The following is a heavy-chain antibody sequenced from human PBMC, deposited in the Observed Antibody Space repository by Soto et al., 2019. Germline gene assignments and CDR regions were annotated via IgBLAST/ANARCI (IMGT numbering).Heavy chain of an antibody. CDR2: IYYSGST. D-gene: IGHD2-15*01. Sequence: SETLSLTCTVSGGSISSGDYYWSWIRQPPGKGLEWIGYIYYSGSTYYNPSLKSRVTISVDTSKNQFSLKLSPVTAADTAVYYCARRVVVAATRVDWFDPWGQGTLVTVSS. J-gene: IGHJ5*02. CDR3: ARRVVVAATRVDWFDP. V-gene: IGHV4-30-4*01. CDR1: GGSISSGDYY.